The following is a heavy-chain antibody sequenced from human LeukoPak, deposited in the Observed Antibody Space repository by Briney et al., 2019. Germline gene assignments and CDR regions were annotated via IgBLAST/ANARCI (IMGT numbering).Heavy chain of an antibody. Sequence: PSETLSLTCTVSGDSISTSNSYWGWIRQPPGKGLEWIGSIYYSGSTYYNPSLKSRVTISVDTSKNQFSLKLSSVTAADTAVYYCARDGPYYYDSSGYYDAFDIWGQGTMVTVSS. CDR2: IYYSGST. CDR3: ARDGPYYYDSSGYYDAFDI. CDR1: GDSISTSNSY. J-gene: IGHJ3*02. V-gene: IGHV4-39*07. D-gene: IGHD3-22*01.